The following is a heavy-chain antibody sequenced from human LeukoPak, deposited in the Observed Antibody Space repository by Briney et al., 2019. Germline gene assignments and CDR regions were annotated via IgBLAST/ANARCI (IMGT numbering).Heavy chain of an antibody. J-gene: IGHJ3*02. V-gene: IGHV1-69*06. CDR3: ASLSRGVTTRFAFDI. D-gene: IGHD4-17*01. CDR1: GGTFSSYA. CDR2: IIPIFGTA. Sequence: ASVKVSCKASGGTFSSYAISWVRQAPGQGLEWMGGIIPIFGTANYAQKFQGRVTITADKSTSTAYMELSSLRSEDTAVYYCASLSRGVTTRFAFDIWGQGTMVTVSS.